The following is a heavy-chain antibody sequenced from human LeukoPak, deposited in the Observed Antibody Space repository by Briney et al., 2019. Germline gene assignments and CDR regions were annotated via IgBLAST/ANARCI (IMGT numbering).Heavy chain of an antibody. CDR3: ARFSYCSSTTCPYFDY. CDR2: IKQDGSEK. V-gene: IGHV3-7*01. D-gene: IGHD2-2*01. J-gene: IGHJ4*02. Sequence: GGSLRLSCAASGFTFSSYWMSWVRQAPGKGLERVANIKQDGSEKYNVDSVKGRFTISRDNAKNSLYLQMNSLRAEDTAVYYCARFSYCSSTTCPYFDYWGQGTLVTVSS. CDR1: GFTFSSYW.